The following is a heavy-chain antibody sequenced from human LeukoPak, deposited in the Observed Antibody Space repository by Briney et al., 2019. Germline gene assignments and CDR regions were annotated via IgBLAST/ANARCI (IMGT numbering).Heavy chain of an antibody. CDR2: MYSGGGT. CDR3: ARGTRPMVNYYYFYGLDV. Sequence: PGESLRLSCAASGFTVSSNYMNWVRQDPGKGLEWLSVMYSGGGTYYADSVKGRFTISRDNSENTLYLQMNNLTPEDTAVYYCARGTRPMVNYYYFYGLDVWGQGTTVTVSS. CDR1: GFTVSSNY. J-gene: IGHJ6*02. D-gene: IGHD4/OR15-4a*01. V-gene: IGHV3-66*02.